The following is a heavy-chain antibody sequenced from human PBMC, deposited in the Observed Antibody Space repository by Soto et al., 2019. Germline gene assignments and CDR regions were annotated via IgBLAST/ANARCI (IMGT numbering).Heavy chain of an antibody. CDR3: VSPHSDSSNAFDL. CDR1: GFSFSHYA. J-gene: IGHJ5*02. D-gene: IGHD3-22*01. Sequence: QRQLVESGGGVVQPGRSLRLSCAASGFSFSHYAMHWVRQPPGKGLEWVALISYDGDNQYFTDYVRGRFTISRDNSKTTVYLEMNSLRLDDTATYYCVSPHSDSSNAFDLWGQGTLVTVSS. V-gene: IGHV3-30-3*01. CDR2: ISYDGDNQ.